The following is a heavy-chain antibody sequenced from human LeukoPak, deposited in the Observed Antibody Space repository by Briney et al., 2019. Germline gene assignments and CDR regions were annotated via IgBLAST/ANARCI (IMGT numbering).Heavy chain of an antibody. D-gene: IGHD1-26*01. CDR1: GFTFSSFA. CDR2: ISASSKSI. V-gene: IGHV3-23*01. Sequence: LPGGSLRLSCAASGFTFSSFAMSWVRQAPGKGLEWVSGISASSKSIYYVDSVKGRFTISRDTSKSTLYLQMTSLSAEDTAIYYCAKSGAYRHAPYSFWGLGTLVTVYS. CDR3: AKSGAYRHAPYSF. J-gene: IGHJ4*02.